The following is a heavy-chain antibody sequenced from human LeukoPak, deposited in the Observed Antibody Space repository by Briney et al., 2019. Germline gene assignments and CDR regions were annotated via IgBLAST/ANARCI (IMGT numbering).Heavy chain of an antibody. V-gene: IGHV3-7*01. Sequence: PGRSLRLSCAASGFTFSTYWMSWVRQAPGKGLEWVANIKQDGSEKNYVDSVKGRFTISRDNAKNSLYLQMNSLRAEDTAVYYCARVCTSCYSPLNWGQGTLLTVSS. CDR1: GFTFSTYW. CDR2: IKQDGSEK. J-gene: IGHJ4*02. CDR3: ARVCTSCYSPLN. D-gene: IGHD2-2*02.